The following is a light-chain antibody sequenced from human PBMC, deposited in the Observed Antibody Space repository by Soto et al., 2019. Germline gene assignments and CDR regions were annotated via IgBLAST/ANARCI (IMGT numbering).Light chain of an antibody. CDR3: NSHTSSNTRV. V-gene: IGLV2-14*01. CDR1: SSDVGGYNH. Sequence: QSVLTQPASVSGSPGQSITTSCTGTSSDVGGYNHVSWYQHHPGKAPKLMIYEVSNRPSGVSNRFSGSKSGNTASLTISGLQADDEADYYCNSHTSSNTRVFGTGTKVTV. J-gene: IGLJ1*01. CDR2: EVS.